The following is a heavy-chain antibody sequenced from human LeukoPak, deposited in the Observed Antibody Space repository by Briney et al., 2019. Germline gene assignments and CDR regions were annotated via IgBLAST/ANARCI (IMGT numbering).Heavy chain of an antibody. V-gene: IGHV3-48*04. Sequence: GGSLRLSCAASGFTFSSYSMNWVRQAPGKGLEWVSYISSSSSTISYADSVKGRFTISRDNAKNSLYLQMNSLRADDTAVYYCVRDLDSVVFFWGQGTLVTVSS. J-gene: IGHJ4*02. CDR2: ISSSSSTI. CDR3: VRDLDSVVFF. D-gene: IGHD1-1*01. CDR1: GFTFSSYS.